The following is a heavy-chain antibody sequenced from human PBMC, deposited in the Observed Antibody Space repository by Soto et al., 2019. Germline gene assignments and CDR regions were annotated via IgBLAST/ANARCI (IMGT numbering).Heavy chain of an antibody. D-gene: IGHD6-13*01. V-gene: IGHV3-53*01. Sequence: VQLVESGGGVVQPGRSLRLSCAASGFTVSSNYMSWVRQTPGKGLEWVSVIYSGGSTYYADSVKGRFTISRDNSKNTLYLQMNSLRAEDTAVYYCASMSSLDYWGQGTLVTVSS. CDR2: IYSGGST. CDR1: GFTVSSNY. CDR3: ASMSSLDY. J-gene: IGHJ4*02.